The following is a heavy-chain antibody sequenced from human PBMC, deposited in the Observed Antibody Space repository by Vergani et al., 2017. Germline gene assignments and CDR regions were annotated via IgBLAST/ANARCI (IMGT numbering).Heavy chain of an antibody. D-gene: IGHD4-23*01. Sequence: QVQLQESGPGLVKPSQTLSLTCTVSGASINNDFYYWPWIRQPAGKGLELIGRIYVSGITYYNSSLQSRVSMAVDTSKNQFSLTLTAVTAADTAVYYCARDNKQLRPRAFYLRGQGAMVTVSS. V-gene: IGHV4-61*02. CDR3: ARDNKQLRPRAFYL. CDR2: IYVSGIT. J-gene: IGHJ3*01. CDR1: GASINNDFYY.